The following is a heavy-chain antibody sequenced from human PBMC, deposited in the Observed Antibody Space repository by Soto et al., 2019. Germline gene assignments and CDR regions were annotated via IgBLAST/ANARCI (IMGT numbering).Heavy chain of an antibody. CDR3: ASSLTTVTIGGWFDP. V-gene: IGHV4-30-2*01. CDR1: GGSISSGGYS. J-gene: IGHJ5*02. D-gene: IGHD4-17*01. CDR2: IYHSGST. Sequence: SETLSLTCAVSGGSISSGGYSWSWIRQPPGKGLEWIGYIYHSGSTYYNPSLKRRVTISVDRSKNQFSLKLSSVTAADTAVYYCASSLTTVTIGGWFDPWGQGTLVTVSS.